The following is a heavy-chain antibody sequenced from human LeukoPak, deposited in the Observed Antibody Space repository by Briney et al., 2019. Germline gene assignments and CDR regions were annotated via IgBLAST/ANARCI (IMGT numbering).Heavy chain of an antibody. D-gene: IGHD3-9*01. CDR2: IRSSGDMI. CDR1: GFTFSRYS. J-gene: IGHJ6*02. CDR3: ARDFSGLRYFDLEAYYYGMDV. Sequence: PGGSLRPSSATSGFTFSRYSVNWVRQAPGKGLEWVSYIRSSGDMIYYADSVKGRFTISRDNAKNSVYLQMYSLRAEDTAVYYCARDFSGLRYFDLEAYYYGMDVWGQGTTVTVSS. V-gene: IGHV3-48*01.